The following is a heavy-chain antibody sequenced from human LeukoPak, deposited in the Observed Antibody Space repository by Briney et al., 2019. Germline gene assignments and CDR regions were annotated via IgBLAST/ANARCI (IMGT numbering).Heavy chain of an antibody. V-gene: IGHV1-46*01. CDR2: INPSGGST. CDR3: ARAEEGSSDSWWSYSWFDP. Sequence: ASVKVSCKASGYIFTSYYMHWVRQAPGQGLEWMGMINPSGGSTTYAQKFQGRVTMTRDTSTSTVYMELSSLRFEDTAVYYCARAEEGSSDSWWSYSWFDPWGQGTLVTVSS. CDR1: GYIFTSYY. D-gene: IGHD2-8*02. J-gene: IGHJ5*02.